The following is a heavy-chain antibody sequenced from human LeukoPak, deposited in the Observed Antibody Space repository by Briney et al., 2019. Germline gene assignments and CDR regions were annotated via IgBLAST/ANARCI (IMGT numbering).Heavy chain of an antibody. CDR3: TKDLGTEYNIFDY. J-gene: IGHJ4*02. Sequence: GGSLRLSCAASGFTFSSYWMHWVRQAPGNGLVWVSRINSDGSSTSYADSVKGRLTISRDNSKNTLYLQVNSLRPDDTAVYYCTKDLGTEYNIFDYWGQGTLVTVSS. CDR1: GFTFSSYW. D-gene: IGHD3-9*01. CDR2: INSDGSST. V-gene: IGHV3-74*01.